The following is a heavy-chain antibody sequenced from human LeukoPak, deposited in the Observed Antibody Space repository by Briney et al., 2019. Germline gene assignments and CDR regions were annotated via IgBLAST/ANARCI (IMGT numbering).Heavy chain of an antibody. CDR2: IKQDGSEK. J-gene: IGHJ4*02. D-gene: IGHD4-17*01. Sequence: PGGSLRLSCAASGFTFSSYWMSWVRQAPGKGLEWVANIKQDGSEKDYVDSVKGRFTVSRDNAKNSLYLQMNSLRAEDTAVYYCATTVTTVEFENWGQGTLVTVSS. V-gene: IGHV3-7*01. CDR3: ATTVTTVEFEN. CDR1: GFTFSSYW.